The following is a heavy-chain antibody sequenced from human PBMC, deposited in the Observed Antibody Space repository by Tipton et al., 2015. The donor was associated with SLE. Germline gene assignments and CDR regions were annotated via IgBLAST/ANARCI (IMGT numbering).Heavy chain of an antibody. CDR2: IRSKAYGGTT. CDR3: AKEHEGDSGFFYFDH. V-gene: IGHV3-49*04. J-gene: IGHJ4*02. Sequence: QLVQSGGGLVQPGRSLRLSCTVSGFIFGDYAMGWVRQAPGKGLEWVGFIRSKAYGGTTEYAASVKGRFTISRDDSKSTLYLQMTSLRAEDTAVYYCAKEHEGDSGFFYFDHWGQGTPVTVSS. CDR1: GFIFGDYA. D-gene: IGHD6-19*01.